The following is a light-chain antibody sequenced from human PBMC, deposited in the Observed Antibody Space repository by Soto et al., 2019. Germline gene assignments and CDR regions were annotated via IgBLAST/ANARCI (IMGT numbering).Light chain of an antibody. CDR2: AAS. J-gene: IGKJ3*01. Sequence: DIQMTQSPSSLSASVGDRVTITCRASENIDSYLNWYQLKPGKAPKLLIYAASTLQSGVPSRFSGSGSGTEYALTITGLQPDDFATYSCQQSYRTLTFGPGTKLDLK. CDR1: ENIDSY. CDR3: QQSYRTLT. V-gene: IGKV1-39*01.